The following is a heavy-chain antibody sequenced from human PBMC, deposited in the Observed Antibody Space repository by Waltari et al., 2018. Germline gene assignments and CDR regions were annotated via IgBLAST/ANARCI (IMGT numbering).Heavy chain of an antibody. D-gene: IGHD5-12*01. CDR3: ASIPLRWLQSGALDY. J-gene: IGHJ4*02. CDR1: GGSFSGYY. CDR2: INHSGST. Sequence: QVQLQQWGAGLLKPSETLSLTCAVYGGSFSGYYWSWIRQPPGKGLEWIGEINHSGSTNYNPSLKSRVTISVDTSKNQFSLKLSSVTAADTAVYYCASIPLRWLQSGALDYWGQGTLVTVSS. V-gene: IGHV4-34*01.